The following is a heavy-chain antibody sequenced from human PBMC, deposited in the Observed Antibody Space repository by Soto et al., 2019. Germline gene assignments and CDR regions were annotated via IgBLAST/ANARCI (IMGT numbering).Heavy chain of an antibody. Sequence: SVKVSCKASGGTFRSYTINWVRQAPGQGLEWMGGIIPFFDKTNYAQKFQGRVTITADKSTSTAYIELSYLRSEDTAVYYCAITRFSGHDLLVTYGMDVWGQGTTVTVSS. V-gene: IGHV1-69*06. D-gene: IGHD5-12*01. J-gene: IGHJ6*02. CDR1: GGTFRSYT. CDR3: AITRFSGHDLLVTYGMDV. CDR2: IIPFFDKT.